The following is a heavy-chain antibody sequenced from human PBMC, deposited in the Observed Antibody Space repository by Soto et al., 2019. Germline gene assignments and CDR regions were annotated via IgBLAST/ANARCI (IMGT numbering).Heavy chain of an antibody. Sequence: QVQLVQSGAEVKKPGASVKVSCRASGFSLSNYYIHWVRQAPGQGPEWMGMVNPSGGRTTYAQMCQGRLTKTSNTSTSTLYTELTSLRSEDTASYHCARGYQPTFCVGDCYSSYFGLDVWGKGTTVTVSS. J-gene: IGHJ6*04. CDR1: GFSLSNYY. CDR3: ARGYQPTFCVGDCYSSYFGLDV. CDR2: VNPSGGRT. D-gene: IGHD2-21*02. V-gene: IGHV1-46*01.